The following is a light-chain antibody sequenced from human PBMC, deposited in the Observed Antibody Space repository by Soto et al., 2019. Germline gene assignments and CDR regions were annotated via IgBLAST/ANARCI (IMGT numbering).Light chain of an antibody. CDR3: QHLYSYPLT. V-gene: IGKV1-9*01. Sequence: DIQLTQSPSFLSASVGDRVTITCRASRAISNYLAWYQQKPGKAPKLLIYGASTLQSGVPSRFSGSGSGTEFTLTISSLQPEDFATYFCQHLYSYPLTFGGGTTVEIK. CDR1: RAISNY. CDR2: GAS. J-gene: IGKJ4*01.